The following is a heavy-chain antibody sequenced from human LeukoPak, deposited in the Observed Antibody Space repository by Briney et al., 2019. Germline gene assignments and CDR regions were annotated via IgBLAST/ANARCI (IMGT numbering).Heavy chain of an antibody. CDR2: ISSSGSTI. Sequence: GGSLRLSCAASGFTFSSYEMYWVRRAPGKGLEWVSYISSSGSTIYYADSVKGRFTISRDNAKNSLYLQMNSLRAEDTAVYYCARDSDGGRREGAFDIWGQGTMVTVSS. V-gene: IGHV3-48*03. J-gene: IGHJ3*02. CDR3: ARDSDGGRREGAFDI. D-gene: IGHD1-26*01. CDR1: GFTFSSYE.